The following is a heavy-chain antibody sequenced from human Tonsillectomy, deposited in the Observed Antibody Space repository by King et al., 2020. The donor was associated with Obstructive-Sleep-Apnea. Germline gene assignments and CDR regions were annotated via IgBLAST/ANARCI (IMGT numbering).Heavy chain of an antibody. Sequence: DVQLVESGGGLVQPGGSLRLSCAASGFTFSSYTMAWVRQAPGRGLEWVSAMSGGLGETYYPDSVKGRFTISRANSENTLYLQMNSLRPEDTAVYYCSKSIIEVAGSFDHWGQGTLVTVSS. V-gene: IGHV3-23*04. CDR1: GFTFSSYT. D-gene: IGHD6-19*01. CDR2: MSGGLGET. J-gene: IGHJ4*02. CDR3: SKSIIEVAGSFDH.